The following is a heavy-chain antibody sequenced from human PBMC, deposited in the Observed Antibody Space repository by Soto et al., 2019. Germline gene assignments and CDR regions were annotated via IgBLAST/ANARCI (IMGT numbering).Heavy chain of an antibody. CDR1: VDSINSGGYF. V-gene: IGHV4-39*01. Sequence: QLQLLESGPGMVKPSETLSLTCSVSVDSINSGGYFWGWIRQPPGKGLEWIGSINYSGTTYYNLSLKSRITISVDTSKNQYSLNLNSVTAADTAVYYCARHGTYYEILIIYLPGYFDYWGRGTLVTVSS. J-gene: IGHJ4*02. CDR3: ARHGTYYEILIIYLPGYFDY. CDR2: INYSGTT. D-gene: IGHD3-9*01.